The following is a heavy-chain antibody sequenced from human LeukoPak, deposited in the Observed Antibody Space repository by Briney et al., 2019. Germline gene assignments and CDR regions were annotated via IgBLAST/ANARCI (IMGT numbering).Heavy chain of an antibody. J-gene: IGHJ5*02. CDR3: ARRRAEGGSNGHYNWFDP. CDR2: IYFSGTT. D-gene: IGHD6-13*01. CDR1: GGSIFSYY. V-gene: IGHV4-59*08. Sequence: PSETLSLTCTVSGGSIFSYYWSWIRQPPGKGLEWIGYIYFSGTTKYNPSLESRVTISVDTSKNQFSLKLSSVTAAGTAVYYCARRRAEGGSNGHYNWFDPWGQGILVTVSS.